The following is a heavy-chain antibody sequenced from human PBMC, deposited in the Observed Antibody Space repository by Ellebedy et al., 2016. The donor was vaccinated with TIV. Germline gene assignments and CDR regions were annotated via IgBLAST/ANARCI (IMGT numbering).Heavy chain of an antibody. CDR2: INPSGGTT. CDR3: ARDTGRIAAAGLDF. V-gene: IGHV1-46*04. Sequence: AASVKVSCKASGYTFSDYYIEWVRQAPGQGLAWMGIINPSGGTTTYAQKLQGRVTMTRDPSTSTVYMELTSLRSEDTAMYYCARDTGRIAAAGLDFWGQGTLVTVSS. J-gene: IGHJ4*02. CDR1: GYTFSDYY. D-gene: IGHD6-25*01.